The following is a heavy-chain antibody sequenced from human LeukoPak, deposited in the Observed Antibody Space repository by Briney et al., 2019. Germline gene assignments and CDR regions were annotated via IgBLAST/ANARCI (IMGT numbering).Heavy chain of an antibody. J-gene: IGHJ4*01. D-gene: IGHD2-8*01. CDR3: TSGGMVSGDY. CDR2: IYYSGST. CDR1: GGSINSYY. Sequence: SETLSLTCTVSGGSINSYYWSWIRQPPGKGLEWIGYIYYSGSTNYNPSLKSRVTISRDTSKYQFYLKLRSVTAADTAVYYCTSGGMVSGDYWGHGTLVTVSS. V-gene: IGHV4-59*01.